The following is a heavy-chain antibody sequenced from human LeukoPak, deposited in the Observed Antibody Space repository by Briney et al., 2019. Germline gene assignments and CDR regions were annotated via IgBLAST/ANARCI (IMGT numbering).Heavy chain of an antibody. V-gene: IGHV2-5*02. D-gene: IGHD1-1*01. CDR2: IYWDDEE. Sequence: SGPTLVKPRQTLTLTCSFSGFSLTTSGVGVGWIRQPPGKALEWLALIYWDDEERYSPSLKSRLTITKDTSKNQVVLTMTNMGPVDTGTYYCAHREVKLDYFDYWGQGILVTVSS. J-gene: IGHJ4*02. CDR1: GFSLTTSGVG. CDR3: AHREVKLDYFDY.